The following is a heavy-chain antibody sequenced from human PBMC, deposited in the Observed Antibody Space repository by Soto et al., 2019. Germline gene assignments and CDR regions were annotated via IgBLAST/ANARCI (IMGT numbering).Heavy chain of an antibody. V-gene: IGHV3-33*01. CDR2: IWYDGSNK. CDR1: GFTFRNYC. J-gene: IGHJ4*02. D-gene: IGHD3-22*01. CDR3: AREHALYYDRSGNIPGY. Sequence: GGSLRLSWAASGFTFRNYCMHWVRQAPGKGLGWVALIWYDGSNKYYADSVKGRFTISRGNSKNTLYLQMSSLRAEDTAVYYCAREHALYYDRSGNIPGYWGQGTLVTVSS.